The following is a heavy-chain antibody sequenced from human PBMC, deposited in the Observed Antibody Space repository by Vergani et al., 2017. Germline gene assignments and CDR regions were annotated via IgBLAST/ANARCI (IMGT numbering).Heavy chain of an antibody. CDR2: INSDGSST. CDR3: ARDLPESGYDSETFDY. J-gene: IGHJ4*02. D-gene: IGHD5-12*01. V-gene: IGHV3-74*01. Sequence: EVQLVESGGGLVQPGGSLRLSCAASGFTFSSYWMHWVRQAPGKGLVWVSRINSDGSSTSYADSVKGRFTISRENAKNTLYLQMNSLRAEDTAVYYCARDLPESGYDSETFDYWGQGTLVTVSS. CDR1: GFTFSSYW.